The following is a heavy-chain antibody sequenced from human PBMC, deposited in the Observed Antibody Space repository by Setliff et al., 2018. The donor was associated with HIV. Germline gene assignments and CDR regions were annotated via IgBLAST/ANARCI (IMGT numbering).Heavy chain of an antibody. Sequence: ASVKVSCKVSGYRFRDFYMHWVQQAPGKGLEWMGLVYPEDGQTIYAEKFQGRVTITADTSTGTSYMYLSSLRSEDTAVYYCARSRQEVVYFYYYMDFWGQGTTVTAP. CDR1: GYRFRDFY. CDR2: VYPEDGQT. CDR3: ARSRQEVVYFYYYMDF. V-gene: IGHV1-69-2*01. J-gene: IGHJ6*02.